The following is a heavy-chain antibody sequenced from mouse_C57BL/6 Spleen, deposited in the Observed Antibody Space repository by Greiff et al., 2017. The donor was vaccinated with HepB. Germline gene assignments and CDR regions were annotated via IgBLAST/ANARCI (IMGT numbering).Heavy chain of an antibody. V-gene: IGHV14-4*01. J-gene: IGHJ1*03. CDR2: IDPENGDT. D-gene: IGHD1-1*01. CDR3: TTNYGSSYGYFDV. Sequence: VQLQQPGAELVRPGASVKLSCTASGFNFKDDYMHWVKQRPEQGLEWIGWIDPENGDTEYASKFQGKATITADTSSNTAYLQLSSLTSEDTAVYYGTTNYGSSYGYFDVWGTGTTVTVSS. CDR1: GFNFKDDY.